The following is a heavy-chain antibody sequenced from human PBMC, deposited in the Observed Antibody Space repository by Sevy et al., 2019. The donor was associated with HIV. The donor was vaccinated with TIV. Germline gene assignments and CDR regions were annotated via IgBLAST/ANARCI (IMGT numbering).Heavy chain of an antibody. J-gene: IGHJ5*02. CDR2: INVYNGNT. D-gene: IGHD3-3*01. CDR1: GYTFSSYA. CDR3: ASSAGVYYDFWSVQPLDH. Sequence: ASVKVSCKASGYTFSSYAITWVRQAPEQGLEWMGWINVYNGNTNYAQKFQGRVTMTTDTATSTGYLELRSLRSDDTAVYYCASSAGVYYDFWSVQPLDHWGQGTLVTVSS. V-gene: IGHV1-18*01.